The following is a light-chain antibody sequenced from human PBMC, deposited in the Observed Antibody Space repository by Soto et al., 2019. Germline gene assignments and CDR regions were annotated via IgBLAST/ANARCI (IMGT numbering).Light chain of an antibody. CDR2: GAS. CDR3: QQYGSSTWT. Sequence: EIVLTQSPGTLSLSPGERATLSCRASQSVSSNYLAWYQQKPGQAPTPLLYGASSRATGIPDRFSGSGAGTDFTLTISRLESEDFAVYYCQQYGSSTWTFGQGTKVDIK. CDR1: QSVSSNY. V-gene: IGKV3-20*01. J-gene: IGKJ1*01.